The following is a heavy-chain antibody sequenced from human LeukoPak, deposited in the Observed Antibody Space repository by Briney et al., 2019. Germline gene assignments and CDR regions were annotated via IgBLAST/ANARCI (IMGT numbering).Heavy chain of an antibody. Sequence: GGSLRLSCTASGFTFSSYSMSWVRQAPGKGLEWIAYIAYTGTIHYADSVRGRFAISRDNAKSSLFLQLNSLRAEDTAVYYCARDPHSLDYWGQGTLVTVSS. J-gene: IGHJ4*02. CDR3: ARDPHSLDY. CDR1: GFTFSSYS. CDR2: IAYTGTI. V-gene: IGHV3-48*01.